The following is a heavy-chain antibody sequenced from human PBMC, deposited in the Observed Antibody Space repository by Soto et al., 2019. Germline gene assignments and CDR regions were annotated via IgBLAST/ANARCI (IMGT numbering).Heavy chain of an antibody. D-gene: IGHD6-13*01. CDR2: ISAYNGNT. Sequence: VASVKVSCKASGYTFTSYGISWVRQAPGQGLEWMGWISAYNGNTNYAQKLQGRVTMTTDTSTSTAYMELRSLRSDDTAVYYCARDTADEQQLALDYWGQGTLVTVSS. J-gene: IGHJ4*02. V-gene: IGHV1-18*04. CDR3: ARDTADEQQLALDY. CDR1: GYTFTSYG.